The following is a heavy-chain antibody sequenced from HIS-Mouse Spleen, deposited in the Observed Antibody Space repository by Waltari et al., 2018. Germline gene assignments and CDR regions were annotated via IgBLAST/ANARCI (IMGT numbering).Heavy chain of an antibody. J-gene: IGHJ3*02. Sequence: EVQLVESGGGLVPPGGSLRLSCAASGFTFSSYWMHWVRQAPGKGLVWVSRINSDGSSTSYADSVKGRVTISRDNAKDTLYLQMNRRRAEDTAVYYCARVFSSRTARYSIDAFEIWGQGTMVTVSS. CDR2: INSDGSST. CDR3: ARVFSSRTARYSIDAFEI. CDR1: GFTFSSYW. V-gene: IGHV3-74*01. D-gene: IGHD4-4*01.